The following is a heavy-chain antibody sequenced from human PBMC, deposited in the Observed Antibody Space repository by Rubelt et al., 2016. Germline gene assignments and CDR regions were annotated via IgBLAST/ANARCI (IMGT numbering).Heavy chain of an antibody. J-gene: IGHJ4*02. CDR2: ISSTSSAI. CDR1: GFTFSSFA. D-gene: IGHD1-26*01. CDR3: AREGVGATAPSIYFDY. V-gene: IGHV3-48*04. Sequence: GGSLRLSCAASGFTFSSFAMSWVRQAPGKGLEWVSYISSTSSAIYYADSVKGRFTISRDNAKNSLFLQMNSLRAEDTAVYYCAREGVGATAPSIYFDYWGQGTLVTVSS.